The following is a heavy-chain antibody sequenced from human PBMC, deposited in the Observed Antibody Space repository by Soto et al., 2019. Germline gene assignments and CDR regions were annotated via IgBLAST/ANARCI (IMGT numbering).Heavy chain of an antibody. D-gene: IGHD3-10*01. Sequence: ASVKVSCNASGYTFTSYGISWVRPAPGQGLEWMGWISAYNGNTNYAQKLQGRVTMTTDTSTSTAYMELRSLRSDDTAVYYCARDRHSTAMVRGVVDYWGQGTLVTVSS. CDR1: GYTFTSYG. CDR2: ISAYNGNT. V-gene: IGHV1-18*01. CDR3: ARDRHSTAMVRGVVDY. J-gene: IGHJ4*02.